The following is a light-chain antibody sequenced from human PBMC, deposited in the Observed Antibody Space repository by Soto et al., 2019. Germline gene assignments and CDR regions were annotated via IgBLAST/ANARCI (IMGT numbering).Light chain of an antibody. CDR3: AAWDDSLNGYV. CDR2: YDD. V-gene: IGLV1-36*01. J-gene: IGLJ1*01. Sequence: QSALTQPPSVSEAPRQRGTLSCSGSSSNIGNNAVNWYQQLPGKAPKLLIYYDDLLPSGVSDRFSGSKSGTSASLAISGLQSEDEADYYCAAWDDSLNGYVFGTGPRSPS. CDR1: SSNIGNNA.